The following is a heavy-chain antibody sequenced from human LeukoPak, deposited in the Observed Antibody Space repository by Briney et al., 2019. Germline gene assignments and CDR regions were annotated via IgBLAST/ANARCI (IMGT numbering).Heavy chain of an antibody. CDR3: ARGGAYGWFDP. V-gene: IGHV4-59*01. CDR2: IYYSGST. J-gene: IGHJ5*02. CDR1: GGSISSFY. Sequence: SETLSLTCTVSGGSISSFYWSWIRQPPWKGLEWIGYIYYSGSTYYNPSLKSRVTISVDTSKNQFSLRLNSVTAADTAVYYCARGGAYGWFDPWGQGTLVTVSS. D-gene: IGHD2-21*01.